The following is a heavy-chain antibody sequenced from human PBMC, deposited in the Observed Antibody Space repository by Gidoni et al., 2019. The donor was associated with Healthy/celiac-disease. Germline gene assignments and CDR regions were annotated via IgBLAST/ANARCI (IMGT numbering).Heavy chain of an antibody. Sequence: EVQLVESGGGLVQPGRSLRLSCAASGFTFDDYAMHWVRQAPGKGLEWVSGISWNSGSIGYADSVKGRFTISRDNAKNSLYLQMNSLRAEDTALYYCAKDALALGRGATHYFDYWGQGTLVTVSS. CDR3: AKDALALGRGATHYFDY. J-gene: IGHJ4*02. D-gene: IGHD1-26*01. V-gene: IGHV3-9*01. CDR2: ISWNSGSI. CDR1: GFTFDDYA.